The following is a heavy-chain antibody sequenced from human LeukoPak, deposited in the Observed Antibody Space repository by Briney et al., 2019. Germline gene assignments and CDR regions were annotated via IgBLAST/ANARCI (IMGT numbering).Heavy chain of an antibody. J-gene: IGHJ3*02. CDR1: GGSFSGYY. V-gene: IGHV4-34*01. Sequence: PSETLSLTCAVYGGSFSGYYWSWIRQPPGKGLEWIGEINHSGSTNYNPSLKSRVTISVDTSKNQFSLKLSSVTAADTAVYYCARGPKYYDFWSGYYRLEAFDIWGQGTMVTVSS. CDR3: ARGPKYYDFWSGYYRLEAFDI. D-gene: IGHD3-3*01. CDR2: INHSGST.